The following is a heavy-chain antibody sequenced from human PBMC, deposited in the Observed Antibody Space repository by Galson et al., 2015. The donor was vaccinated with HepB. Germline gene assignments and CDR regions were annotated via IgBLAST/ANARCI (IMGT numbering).Heavy chain of an antibody. CDR2: VAYDGADR. J-gene: IGHJ4*02. Sequence: SLRLSCAASGFTFTNYAMHWVRLAPGRGLEWVASVAYDGADRYYADSVEGRFTISRDNSKSTLFLQMNSLRPEDTGVYFCARDGSGTYYFAYWCQGTLVTVSS. V-gene: IGHV3-30-3*01. CDR1: GFTFTNYA. D-gene: IGHD1-1*01. CDR3: ARDGSGTYYFAY.